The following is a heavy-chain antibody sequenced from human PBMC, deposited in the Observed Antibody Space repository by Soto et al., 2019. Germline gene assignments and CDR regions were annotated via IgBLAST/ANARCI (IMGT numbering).Heavy chain of an antibody. CDR3: ARGWELPGYFDY. CDR2: IIPIFGTT. D-gene: IGHD1-26*01. CDR1: GGTFSSYA. J-gene: IGHJ4*02. Sequence: QVQLVQSGAEVKKPGSSVKVSCKASGGTFSSYAISWVRQAPGQGLEWMGGIIPIFGTTKYAQKFQGRVXIXAXXSTSTAYMELSSLRSEDTAVYYCARGWELPGYFDYWGQGTLVTVSS. V-gene: IGHV1-69*12.